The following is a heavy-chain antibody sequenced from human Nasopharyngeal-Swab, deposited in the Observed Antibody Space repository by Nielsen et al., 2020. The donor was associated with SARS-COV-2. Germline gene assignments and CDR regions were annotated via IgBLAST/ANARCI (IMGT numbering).Heavy chain of an antibody. CDR2: ISGNAIST. J-gene: IGHJ4*02. Sequence: GESLKISCVVSGFTFKNYAMRWVRQAPGKGLEWVSGISGNAISTYYADSVKGRFTISRDNYRNTLYLQMDSLKTEDTALYYCTTDFYFDYWGQGTLVTVSS. CDR3: TTDFYFDY. V-gene: IGHV3-23*01. CDR1: GFTFKNYA.